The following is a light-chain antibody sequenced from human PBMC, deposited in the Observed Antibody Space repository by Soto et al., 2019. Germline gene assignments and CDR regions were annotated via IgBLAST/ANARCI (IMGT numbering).Light chain of an antibody. CDR1: QSISSY. CDR2: AAS. J-gene: IGKJ4*01. Sequence: DIQMTQSPSSLSASVGDRVTITCRASQSISSYLNWYQQKPGKAPKLLIYAASSLQSGVPSRFSGSGSGTDFTLTISSLQPEDFANYYCQQSYSNPALTFGGGTKVEIK. CDR3: QQSYSNPALT. V-gene: IGKV1-39*01.